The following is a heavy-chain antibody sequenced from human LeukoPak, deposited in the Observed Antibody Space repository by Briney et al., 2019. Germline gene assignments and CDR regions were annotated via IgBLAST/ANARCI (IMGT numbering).Heavy chain of an antibody. CDR1: GGTFSSYA. CDR2: IIPIFGTA. Sequence: SVKVSCKASGGTFSSYAISWVRQAPGQGLEWMGGIIPIFGTANYAQKFQGRVTITADESTSTAYMELSSLRSEDTAVYYCARATYYDILTEPPEPVYYDYYGTDVWGQGTTVTVSS. CDR3: ARATYYDILTEPPEPVYYDYYGTDV. D-gene: IGHD3-9*01. V-gene: IGHV1-69*13. J-gene: IGHJ6*02.